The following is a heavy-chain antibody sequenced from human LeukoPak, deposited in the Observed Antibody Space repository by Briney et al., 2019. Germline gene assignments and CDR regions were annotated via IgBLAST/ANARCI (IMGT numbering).Heavy chain of an antibody. Sequence: SETLSLTCTVSGGSISSGSYYWCWIRQPAGKGLEWIGRIYTSGSTNYNPSLKSRVTISVDTSKNQFSLKLSSVTAADTAVYRCARGFFGYSSSAVGDWGQGPLVTVSS. D-gene: IGHD6-6*01. J-gene: IGHJ4*02. CDR1: GGSISSGSYY. V-gene: IGHV4-61*02. CDR3: ARGFFGYSSSAVGD. CDR2: IYTSGST.